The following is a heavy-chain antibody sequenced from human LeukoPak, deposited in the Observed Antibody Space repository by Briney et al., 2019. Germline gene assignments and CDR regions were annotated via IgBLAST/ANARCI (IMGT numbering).Heavy chain of an antibody. CDR1: GYSFTSYG. J-gene: IGHJ4*02. CDR2: VSANNRNT. D-gene: IGHD6-13*01. V-gene: IGHV1-18*01. CDR3: ARVTISGSWPLFDY. Sequence: ASVKVSCKASGYSFTSYGFTWVRQAPGQGLEWMGLVSANNRNTKYAQNLQGRVTMTTDTSTGTVYMELASLRSDDTAVYFCARVTISGSWPLFDYWGQGTLVTVSS.